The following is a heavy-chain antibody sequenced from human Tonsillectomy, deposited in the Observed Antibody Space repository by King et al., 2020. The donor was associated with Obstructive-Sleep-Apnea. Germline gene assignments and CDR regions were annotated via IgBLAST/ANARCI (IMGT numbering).Heavy chain of an antibody. D-gene: IGHD3-10*01. V-gene: IGHV3-30*04. Sequence: VQLVQSGGGVVQPGRSLRLSCAASGVTFKSYAMHWVRQAPGKGLEWVAVISSDVTNKYYADSAKGRFTISRDNSKNTVYLQMNSLRTEDTAVYYCSRDLHGWEDYWGQGTLVTVSS. CDR3: SRDLHGWEDY. CDR2: ISSDVTNK. CDR1: GVTFKSYA. J-gene: IGHJ4*02.